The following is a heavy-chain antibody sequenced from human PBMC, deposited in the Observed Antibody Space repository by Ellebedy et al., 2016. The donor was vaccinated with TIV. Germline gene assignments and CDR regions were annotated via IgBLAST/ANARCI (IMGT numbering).Heavy chain of an antibody. D-gene: IGHD3-10*01. CDR2: IYHSGSA. CDR1: GGSISSSGYS. J-gene: IGHJ4*02. Sequence: SETLSLTXAVSGGSISSSGYSWSWIRQPPGKGLEWVGYIYHSGSASYNPSLKSRLSISVDTSKNQFSLNLSSVTAADTGVYYCARTSTMVRGALDYWGQGTLVTVSS. V-gene: IGHV4-30-2*02. CDR3: ARTSTMVRGALDY.